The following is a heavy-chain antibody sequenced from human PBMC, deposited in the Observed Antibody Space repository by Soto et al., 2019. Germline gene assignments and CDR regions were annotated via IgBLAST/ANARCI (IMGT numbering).Heavy chain of an antibody. V-gene: IGHV4-31*03. J-gene: IGHJ4*02. CDR2: IYYSGST. CDR3: ARAGRSARPYFVN. D-gene: IGHD6-6*01. CDR1: GGSISSGGYY. Sequence: SETLSLTCTVSGGSISSGGYYWSWIRQHPGKGLEWIGYIYYSGSTYYNPSLKSRVTISVDTSKNQFSLKLSSVTAGDPAVYYCARAGRSARPYFVNWGQRTLVAFSS.